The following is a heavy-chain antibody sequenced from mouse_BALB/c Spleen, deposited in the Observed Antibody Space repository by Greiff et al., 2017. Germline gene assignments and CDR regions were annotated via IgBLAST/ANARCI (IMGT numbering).Heavy chain of an antibody. CDR1: GFTFSSYA. J-gene: IGHJ1*01. V-gene: IGHV5-9-4*01. CDR2: ISSGGSYT. D-gene: IGHD2-2*01. Sequence: EVQLVESGGGLVKPGGSLKLSCAASGFTFSSYAMSWVRQSPEKRLEWVAEISSGGSYTYYPDTVTGRFTISRDNAKNTLYLEMSSLRSEDTAMYYCARERATTGLRRFDVWGAGTTVTVSS. CDR3: ARERATTGLRRFDV.